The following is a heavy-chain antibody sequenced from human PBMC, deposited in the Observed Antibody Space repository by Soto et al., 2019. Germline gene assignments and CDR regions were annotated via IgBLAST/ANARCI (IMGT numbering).Heavy chain of an antibody. V-gene: IGHV3-11*05. D-gene: IGHD6-19*01. Sequence: QVQLVESGGGLVKPGGSLRLSCAASGFTFSDYYMSWIRQAPGKGLEWVSYISSSSSYTNYADSVKGRFTISRDNAKNSLYLQMNSLRAEDTAVYYCARDAQWPTSLDYWGQGTLVTVSS. J-gene: IGHJ4*02. CDR2: ISSSSSYT. CDR1: GFTFSDYY. CDR3: ARDAQWPTSLDY.